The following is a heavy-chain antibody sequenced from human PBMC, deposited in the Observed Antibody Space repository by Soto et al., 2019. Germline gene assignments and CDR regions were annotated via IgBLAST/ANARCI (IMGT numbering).Heavy chain of an antibody. V-gene: IGHV4-39*01. Sequence: SETLSLTCAASGGSIRGSYYYWGWLRQYPGQGPEWIGSVFYTGITSYNPTLVSRVSVSVDTSKNQFSLKVSGVSAADTAVYYCATSQKGYNWNYFYLWGQGALVTVSS. CDR3: ATSQKGYNWNYFYL. D-gene: IGHD1-20*01. CDR2: VFYTGIT. J-gene: IGHJ4*02. CDR1: GGSIRGSYYY.